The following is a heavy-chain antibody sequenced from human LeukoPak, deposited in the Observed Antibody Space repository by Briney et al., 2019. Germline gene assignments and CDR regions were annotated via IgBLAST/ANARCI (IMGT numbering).Heavy chain of an antibody. D-gene: IGHD4-17*01. J-gene: IGHJ5*02. CDR1: GFTFSSYS. V-gene: IGHV3-21*01. CDR3: ARDKRRSYGDSHSNWFDP. CDR2: ISSSSSYM. Sequence: PGGSLRLSCAASGFTFSSYSMNWVRQAPGKGLEWVSSISSSSSYMYYADSVKGRFTISRDNAKNSLYLQMNSLRAEDTAVYYCARDKRRSYGDSHSNWFDPWGQGTLVTVSS.